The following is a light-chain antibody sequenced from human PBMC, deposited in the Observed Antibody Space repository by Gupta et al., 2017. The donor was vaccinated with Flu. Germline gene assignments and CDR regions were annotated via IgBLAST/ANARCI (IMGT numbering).Light chain of an antibody. CDR3: QSYDSSLSGSYV. J-gene: IGLJ1*01. V-gene: IGLV1-40*01. CDR1: SSNIGAGYD. CDR2: GNS. Sequence: QSVLPQPPSVSGAPGQRLTISCTGSSSNIGAGYDVHWYQQLPGTAPKLLIYGNSNRPSGVPDRFSGSKSGTSASLAITGLQAEDEADYYCQSYDSSLSGSYVFGTGTKVTVL.